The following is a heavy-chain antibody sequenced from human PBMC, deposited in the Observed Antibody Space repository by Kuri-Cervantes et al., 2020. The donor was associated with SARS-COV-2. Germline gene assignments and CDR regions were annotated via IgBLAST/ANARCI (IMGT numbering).Heavy chain of an antibody. CDR1: GFTFTNHA. CDR3: VSGEDTSTPDFDH. D-gene: IGHD3-10*02. J-gene: IGHJ4*02. V-gene: IGHV3-23*03. CDR2: IPSGGNS. Sequence: GGSLRLSCTASGFTFTNHAMSWVRQAPGKGLEWVSVIPSGGNSYYPISVRGRFTISRDNSKNTVYLEMITLRAEDTARYYCVSGEDTSTPDFDHWGLGTLVTVSS.